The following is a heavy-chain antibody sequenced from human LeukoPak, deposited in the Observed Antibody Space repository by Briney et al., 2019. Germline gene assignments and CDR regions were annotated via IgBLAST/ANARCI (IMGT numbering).Heavy chain of an antibody. Sequence: SETLSLTCTVSGDSISSSSYYWGWIRQPPGKELEWIGSIYYSGSTYYNPSLNSRVTISVDTSKNQFSLKLSSVTATDTAVYYCARDYLGGNPDAFDIWGQGTMVTVSS. D-gene: IGHD4-23*01. CDR3: ARDYLGGNPDAFDI. J-gene: IGHJ3*02. CDR1: GDSISSSSYY. V-gene: IGHV4-39*07. CDR2: IYYSGST.